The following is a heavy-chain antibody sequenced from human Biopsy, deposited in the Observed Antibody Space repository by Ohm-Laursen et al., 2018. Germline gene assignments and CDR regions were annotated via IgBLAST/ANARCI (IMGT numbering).Heavy chain of an antibody. CDR2: INTDGSST. CDR1: EFIFSRFW. V-gene: IGHV3-74*01. Sequence: GQTLSLTCAASEFIFSRFWMYWVRQAPGKGLVWVSRINTDGSSTNYADAVKGRFTTSRDNAKNSLFLHMNSLRAEDTAVYYCARESALKWYQSLSYFNGMDVWGQGTTVTVSS. D-gene: IGHD2-2*01. J-gene: IGHJ6*02. CDR3: ARESALKWYQSLSYFNGMDV.